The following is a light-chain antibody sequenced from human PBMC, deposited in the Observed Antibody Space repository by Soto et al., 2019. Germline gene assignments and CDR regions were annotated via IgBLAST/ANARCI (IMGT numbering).Light chain of an antibody. J-gene: IGKJ1*01. CDR3: QQYDTPFPT. V-gene: IGKV1-5*03. Sequence: DTQMTQSPSTLSASVGDRVTITCRASQSISSWLAWYQQRPGRAPQLLIYMASTLKSGVPSRFSGGGSGTEFTLTISILQPDDFATYYCQQYDTPFPTFGQGTKVEI. CDR1: QSISSW. CDR2: MAS.